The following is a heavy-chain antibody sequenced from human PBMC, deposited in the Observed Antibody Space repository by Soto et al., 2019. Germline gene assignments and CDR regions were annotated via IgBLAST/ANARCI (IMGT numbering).Heavy chain of an antibody. D-gene: IGHD3-10*01. CDR1: GGSFIGYY. CDR3: ARGLRVRGVGYYGMDV. J-gene: IGHJ6*02. CDR2: INHSGST. Sequence: SETLCLTCAVYGGSFIGYYWSWIRQPPGKGLEWIGEINHSGSTNYNPSLKSRVTISVDTPKNQFSLKLSSVTAADTAVYYCARGLRVRGVGYYGMDVWGQGTTVTVSS. V-gene: IGHV4-34*01.